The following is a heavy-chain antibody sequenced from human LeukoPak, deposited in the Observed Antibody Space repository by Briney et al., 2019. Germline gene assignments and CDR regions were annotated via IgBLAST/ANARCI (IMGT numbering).Heavy chain of an antibody. D-gene: IGHD6-13*01. J-gene: IGHJ4*02. Sequence: GGSLRLSCAASGFTVSSNYMSWVRQAPGKGLEWVSVIYSGGSTYYADSVKGRFTISRDNSRNTLYLQMNSLRAEDTAVYYCARWVSGIAAAGSRHYYFDYWGQGTLVTVSS. CDR1: GFTVSSNY. CDR2: IYSGGST. V-gene: IGHV3-53*01. CDR3: ARWVSGIAAAGSRHYYFDY.